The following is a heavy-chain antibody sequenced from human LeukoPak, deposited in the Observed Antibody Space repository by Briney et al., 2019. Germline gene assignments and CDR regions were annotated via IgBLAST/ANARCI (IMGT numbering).Heavy chain of an antibody. CDR2: INNDGTST. V-gene: IGHV3-74*01. J-gene: IGHJ4*02. D-gene: IGHD2-21*02. Sequence: GGSLRLSCATSGFTFSNYWMHWVRQAPGKGLVWVSHINNDGTSTSYADSVKGRFTISRDNAKNTLYLQMNSLRAEDTAVYYCASARTATPTRGQGTLVTVSS. CDR3: ASARTATPT. CDR1: GFTFSNYW.